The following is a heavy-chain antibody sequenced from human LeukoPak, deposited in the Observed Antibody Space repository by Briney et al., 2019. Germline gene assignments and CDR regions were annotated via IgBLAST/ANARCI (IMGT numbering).Heavy chain of an antibody. CDR3: ARHESKRGVFDY. CDR2: INHSGST. CDR1: GGSISSYY. V-gene: IGHV4-34*01. D-gene: IGHD5/OR15-5a*01. J-gene: IGHJ4*02. Sequence: SETLSLTCTVSGGSISSYYWSWIWQPPGKGLEWIGEINHSGSTNYNPSLKSRVTISVDTSKNQFSLKLSSVTAADTAVYYCARHESKRGVFDYWGQGTLVTVSS.